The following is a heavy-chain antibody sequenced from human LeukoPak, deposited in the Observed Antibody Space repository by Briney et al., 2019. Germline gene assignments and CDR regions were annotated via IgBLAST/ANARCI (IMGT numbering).Heavy chain of an antibody. Sequence: PGGSLRLSCAASGFTFDDYAMHWVRQPPGKGLEWVSGISWNSGSIGYADSVRGRFTISRDNAKNSLYLQMNSLRAEDTALYYCARTPLWAYSYAPTAFDYWGQGTLVTVSS. D-gene: IGHD5-18*01. CDR1: GFTFDDYA. CDR2: ISWNSGSI. V-gene: IGHV3-9*01. J-gene: IGHJ4*02. CDR3: ARTPLWAYSYAPTAFDY.